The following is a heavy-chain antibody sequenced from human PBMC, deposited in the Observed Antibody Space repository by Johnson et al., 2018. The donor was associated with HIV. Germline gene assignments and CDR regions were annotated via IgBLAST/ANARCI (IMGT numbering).Heavy chain of an antibody. CDR1: GFTVSSNY. CDR2: IYSGGST. J-gene: IGHJ3*02. Sequence: EVQLVESGGGLIQPGGSLRLSCAASGFTVSSNYMSWVRQAPGKGLEWVSVIYSGGSTYYADSVKGRFPISRDNSKNTLYLQMNSLRAEDTAVYYCASFGLAVAADAFDIWGQGTMVTVSS. V-gene: IGHV3-53*01. CDR3: ASFGLAVAADAFDI. D-gene: IGHD6-19*01.